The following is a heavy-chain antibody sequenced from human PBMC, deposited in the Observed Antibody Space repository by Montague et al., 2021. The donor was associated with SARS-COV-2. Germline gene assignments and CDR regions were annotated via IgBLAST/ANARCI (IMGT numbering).Heavy chain of an antibody. CDR2: VYYSGSI. CDR3: ARLGFVELWLNLGWFDP. V-gene: IGHV4-39*01. CDR1: GDSIHSSGYY. J-gene: IGHJ5*02. D-gene: IGHD3-16*02. Sequence: SETLSLTCSVSGDSIHSSGYYWGWIRQPPGKGLEWIGTVYYSGSINYNPSLKSRVTMPVDTSKNQFSLELRSVTAADTAVYYCARLGFVELWLNLGWFDPWGQGTLVTVSS.